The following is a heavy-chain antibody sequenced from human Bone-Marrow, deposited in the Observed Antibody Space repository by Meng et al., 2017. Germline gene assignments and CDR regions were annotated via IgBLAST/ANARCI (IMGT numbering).Heavy chain of an antibody. D-gene: IGHD3-22*01. CDR3: GYYYYDSSGLPGAFDI. V-gene: IGHV4-38-2*01. CDR1: GYSISSGYY. CDR2: IYHSGST. Sequence: SETLSLTCAVSGYSISSGYYWGWIRQPPGKGLEWIGSIYHSGSTYYNPSLKSRVTISVDTSKNQFSLKLSSVTAADTAVYYCGYYYYDSSGLPGAFDIWGQGTMVTVSS. J-gene: IGHJ3*02.